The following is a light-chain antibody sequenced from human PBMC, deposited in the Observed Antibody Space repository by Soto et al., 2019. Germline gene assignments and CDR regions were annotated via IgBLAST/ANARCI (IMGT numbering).Light chain of an antibody. CDR2: GAS. J-gene: IGKJ1*01. CDR1: QSVSSY. V-gene: IGKV3-15*01. CDR3: QQNYGTPGT. Sequence: EIVMTQSPATLSVSPGERATLSCRASQSVSSYLAWYQQKPGQAPRLLIYGASTRATGIPARFSGSGSGTEFTLTISSLQPEDFATYYCQQNYGTPGTFGQGTKVDIK.